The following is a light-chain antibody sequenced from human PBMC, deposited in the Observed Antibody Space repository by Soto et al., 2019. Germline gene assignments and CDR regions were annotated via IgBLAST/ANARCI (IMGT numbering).Light chain of an antibody. CDR2: AAS. Sequence: DIQMTQSPSSLSASVGDRVTITCRASQSVGVYLNWYQQKPGKAPKLLIYAASSLHSGVPSRFSGSGSGTDFTLTISSLQAEDFATYYCQQSYTTPWTFGQGTKVEIK. J-gene: IGKJ1*01. CDR3: QQSYTTPWT. CDR1: QSVGVY. V-gene: IGKV1-39*01.